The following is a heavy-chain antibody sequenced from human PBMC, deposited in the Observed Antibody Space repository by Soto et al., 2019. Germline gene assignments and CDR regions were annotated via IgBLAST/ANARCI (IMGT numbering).Heavy chain of an antibody. J-gene: IGHJ6*02. Sequence: PGGSLRLSCAASGFTFSSYDMHWVRQATGKGLEWVSAIGTAGDTYYPGSVKGRFTISRENAKNSLYLQMNSLRAGDTAVYYCARGGIAARPYHYYGMDVWGQGTTVTVSS. CDR1: GFTFSSYD. D-gene: IGHD6-6*01. CDR3: ARGGIAARPYHYYGMDV. CDR2: IGTAGDT. V-gene: IGHV3-13*01.